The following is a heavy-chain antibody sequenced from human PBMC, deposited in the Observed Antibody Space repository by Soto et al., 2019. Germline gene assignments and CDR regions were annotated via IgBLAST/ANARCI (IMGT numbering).Heavy chain of an antibody. CDR1: GYTFTNYA. V-gene: IGHV1-18*01. J-gene: IGHJ4*02. D-gene: IGHD3-10*01. CDR2: ISAYNGNT. Sequence: GASVKVSCKASGYTFTNYAISWVRQAPGQGLEWMGWISAYNGNTNYAQKLRGRVTMTTDTSTSTVYMELSSLRSEDTAVYFCARGPDYYGSGSYKTPLDYWGQGTLVTVPQ. CDR3: ARGPDYYGSGSYKTPLDY.